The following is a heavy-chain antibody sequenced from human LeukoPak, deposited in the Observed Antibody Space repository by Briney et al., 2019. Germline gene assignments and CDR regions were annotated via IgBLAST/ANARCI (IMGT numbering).Heavy chain of an antibody. V-gene: IGHV3-23*01. Sequence: GGSLRLSCAASGFTFSSHDMDWVRQAPGMGLEWVSGVSPSGDITYYADSVKGRFAISRDNSRNTVYFQLNSLRADDTAVYYCAKDIDWGRFDVWGRGTLVTVSS. CDR2: VSPSGDIT. CDR1: GFTFSSHD. D-gene: IGHD7-27*01. J-gene: IGHJ2*01. CDR3: AKDIDWGRFDV.